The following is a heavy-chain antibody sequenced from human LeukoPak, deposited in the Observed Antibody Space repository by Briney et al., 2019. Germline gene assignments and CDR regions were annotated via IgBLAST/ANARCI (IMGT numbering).Heavy chain of an antibody. CDR1: GFSLSTSGM. CDR3: AVSNDYGGNVADY. D-gene: IGHD4-23*01. J-gene: IGHJ4*02. CDR2: INHSGST. Sequence: SGPTLVNPTQTLTLTCTFSGFSLSTSGMCVSRIRQPPGKGLEWIGEINHSGSTNYNPSLKSRVTISVDTSKNQFSLKLSSVTAADTAVYYCAVSNDYGGNVADYWGQGTLVTVSS. V-gene: IGHV4-39*07.